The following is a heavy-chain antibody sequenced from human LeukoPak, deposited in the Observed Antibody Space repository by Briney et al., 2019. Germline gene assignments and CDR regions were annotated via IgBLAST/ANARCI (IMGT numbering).Heavy chain of an antibody. CDR3: ARVASTTRRHDAFDI. CDR2: ISAYNGNT. Sequence: ASVKVSCKASGYTFTSYGISWVRQAPGQGLEWMGWISAYNGNTNYAQKLQSRVTMTPDTSTSTAYMELRSPRSDDTAVYYCARVASTTRRHDAFDIWGQGTMVTISS. D-gene: IGHD1-1*01. CDR1: GYTFTSYG. V-gene: IGHV1-18*01. J-gene: IGHJ3*02.